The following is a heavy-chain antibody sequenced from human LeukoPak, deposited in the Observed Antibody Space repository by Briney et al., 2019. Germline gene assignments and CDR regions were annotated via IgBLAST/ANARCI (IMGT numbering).Heavy chain of an antibody. CDR3: ARGHSGYDRTVDY. J-gene: IGHJ4*02. CDR2: INPNSGGT. D-gene: IGHD5-12*01. Sequence: ASVKVSCKASGYTFTGYYMHWVRQAPGQGLEWMGWINPNSGGTNYAQKFQGRVTMTRDTSISTAYMELSSLRSEDTAVYYCARGHSGYDRTVDYWGQGTLVTVSS. V-gene: IGHV1-2*02. CDR1: GYTFTGYY.